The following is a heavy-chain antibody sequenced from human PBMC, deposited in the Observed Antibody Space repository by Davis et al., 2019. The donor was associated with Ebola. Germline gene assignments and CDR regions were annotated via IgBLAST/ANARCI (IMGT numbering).Heavy chain of an antibody. D-gene: IGHD2-21*02. CDR1: GFTFSSYS. J-gene: IGHJ2*01. V-gene: IGHV3-48*02. CDR2: ISSSSSTI. CDR3: ARDSAGIVVVTAWYFDL. Sequence: GGSLRLSCAASGFTFSSYSMNWVRQAPGKGLEWVSYISSSSSTIYYADSVKGRFTISRDNAKNSLYLQMNSLRDEDTAVYYCARDSAGIVVVTAWYFDLWGRGTLVTVSS.